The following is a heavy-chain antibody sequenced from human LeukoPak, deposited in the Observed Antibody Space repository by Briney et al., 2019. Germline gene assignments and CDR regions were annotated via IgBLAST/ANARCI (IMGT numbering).Heavy chain of an antibody. Sequence: PSETLSLTCTVSGYSINSGYYWSWIRQPPGKGLEWIGYIYHSGSTYYNPSLKSRVTISVDRSKNQFSLKLSSVTAADTAVYYCAREVFGTVTIHSDYWGQGTLVTVSS. J-gene: IGHJ4*02. CDR2: IYHSGST. CDR1: GYSINSGYY. D-gene: IGHD4-11*01. CDR3: AREVFGTVTIHSDY. V-gene: IGHV4-38-2*02.